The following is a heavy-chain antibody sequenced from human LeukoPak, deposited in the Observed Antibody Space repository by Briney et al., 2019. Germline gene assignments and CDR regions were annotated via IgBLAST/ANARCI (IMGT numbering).Heavy chain of an antibody. CDR1: GFTFNSYA. D-gene: IGHD6-19*01. V-gene: IGHV3-23*01. CDR2: IFCSGGSA. CDR3: GKTTTGYSSGRYPGWPVDY. J-gene: IGHJ4*02. Sequence: GSLRLSCAASGFTFNSYAMYWVRQAPGKGLEWVSGIFCSGGSAHYADSVKGRFTISRDNSKNTLYLQMDSLRVEDTAVYYCGKTTTGYSSGRYPGWPVDYWGQGTLVTVSS.